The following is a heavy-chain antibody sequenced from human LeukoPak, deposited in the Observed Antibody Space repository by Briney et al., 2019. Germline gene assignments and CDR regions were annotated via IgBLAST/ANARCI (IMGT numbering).Heavy chain of an antibody. CDR1: GFTFSSYA. J-gene: IGHJ4*01. CDR3: VKERCSGGSCPHDY. Sequence: GGSLSLSCSASGFTFSSYAMHWVRQAPGKGLEYVSAISSNGGSTYYADSVKGRFTISRDNSKNTLYLQMSSLRAEDTAVYYCVKERCSGGSCPHDYWGDGALGPVSS. V-gene: IGHV3-64D*06. D-gene: IGHD2-15*01. CDR2: ISSNGGST.